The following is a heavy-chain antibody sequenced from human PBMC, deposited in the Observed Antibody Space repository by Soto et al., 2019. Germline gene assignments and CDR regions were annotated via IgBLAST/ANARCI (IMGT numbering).Heavy chain of an antibody. CDR1: GGSFSDYY. D-gene: IGHD1-1*01. J-gene: IGHJ2*01. Sequence: QVQLQQWGAGLLKPSETLSLTCAVFGGSFSDYYWIWIRQPPGHGLEWIGEINHSGTTNYTPSLKSRVTISVDSSKTQFSRQLSSVTAADSAVYYCSRGRRKALAYTSWYFDLWGRGTLVTVSS. CDR3: SRGRRKALAYTSWYFDL. V-gene: IGHV4-34*01. CDR2: INHSGTT.